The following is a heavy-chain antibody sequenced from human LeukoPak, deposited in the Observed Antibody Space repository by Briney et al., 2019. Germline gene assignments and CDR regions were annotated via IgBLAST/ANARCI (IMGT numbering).Heavy chain of an antibody. CDR1: GASISGSNYY. V-gene: IGHV4-61*05. CDR2: IYDSGNT. J-gene: IGHJ5*02. D-gene: IGHD3-10*01. Sequence: SETLSLTCAVSGASISGSNYYWGWIRQPPGKGLEWIGYIYDSGNTNYNPSLESRVTISGDTSKNQFSLKMRSVTPADTAVYYCARGRLGSGSYWKWFDPWGQGTLVTVSS. CDR3: ARGRLGSGSYWKWFDP.